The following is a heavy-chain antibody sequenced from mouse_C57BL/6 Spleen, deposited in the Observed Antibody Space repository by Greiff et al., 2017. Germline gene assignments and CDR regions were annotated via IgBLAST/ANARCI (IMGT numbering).Heavy chain of an antibody. CDR1: GYTFTDYN. J-gene: IGHJ4*01. Sequence: VQLQQSGPELVKPGASVKMSCKASGYTFTDYNMHWVKQSHGKSLEWIGYINPNNGGTSYNQKFKGKATLTVNKSSSTAYMELRSLTSEDSAVYYCARGDYYGSSPYYAMDYWGQGTSVTVSS. V-gene: IGHV1-22*01. D-gene: IGHD1-1*01. CDR2: INPNNGGT. CDR3: ARGDYYGSSPYYAMDY.